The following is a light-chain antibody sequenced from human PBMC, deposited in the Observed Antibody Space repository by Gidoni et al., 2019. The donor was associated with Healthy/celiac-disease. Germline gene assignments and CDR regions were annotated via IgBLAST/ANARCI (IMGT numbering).Light chain of an antibody. Sequence: QSVLTQPPSASGTPGQRVTISCSGSISNIGSNTVNWYQQLPGTAPKLLIYSNNQRPSGAPDRFSGSKSGTSASLAISGLQSEDEADYYCATWDDSLTGYVFGTGTKVTVL. CDR2: SNN. J-gene: IGLJ1*01. CDR1: ISNIGSNT. CDR3: ATWDDSLTGYV. V-gene: IGLV1-44*01.